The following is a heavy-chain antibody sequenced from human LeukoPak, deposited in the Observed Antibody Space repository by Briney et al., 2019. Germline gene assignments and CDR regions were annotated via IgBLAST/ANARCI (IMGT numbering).Heavy chain of an antibody. CDR2: ISGSGGST. D-gene: IGHD3-22*01. Sequence: PGGSLRLSCAASGFTFSSYAMSWVRQAPGKGLECVSAISGSGGSTYYADSVKGRFTISRDNSKNTLYLQMNSLRAEATAVYYCAKDLSRDYYDSSGYFFQHWGQGTLVTVSS. CDR3: AKDLSRDYYDSSGYFFQH. J-gene: IGHJ1*01. V-gene: IGHV3-23*01. CDR1: GFTFSSYA.